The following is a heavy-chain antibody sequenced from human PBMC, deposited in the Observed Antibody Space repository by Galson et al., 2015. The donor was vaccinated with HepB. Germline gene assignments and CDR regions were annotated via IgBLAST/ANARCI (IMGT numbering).Heavy chain of an antibody. D-gene: IGHD4-11*01. J-gene: IGHJ4*02. Sequence: SLRLSCAVSGFTVSSNYMSWVRQAPGKGLEWVSVIYSGGSTYYADSVKGRFTISRDNSKNTLYLQMNSLRAEDTAVYYCARERTTVTTTGYFDYWGQGTLVTVSS. V-gene: IGHV3-66*01. CDR3: ARERTTVTTTGYFDY. CDR2: IYSGGST. CDR1: GFTVSSNY.